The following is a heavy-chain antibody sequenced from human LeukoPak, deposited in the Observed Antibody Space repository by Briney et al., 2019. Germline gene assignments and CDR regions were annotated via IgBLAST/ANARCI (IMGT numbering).Heavy chain of an antibody. CDR2: ISGSGGST. CDR3: AKGTRMYSGSQEAD. J-gene: IGHJ4*02. V-gene: IGHV3-23*01. CDR1: GFTFSSYA. Sequence: PGGSLRLSCAASGFTFSSYAMSWVRQAPGKGLEWDSAISGSGGSTYYADSVKGRFTISRDNSKNTLYLQMNSLRAEDTAVYYCAKGTRMYSGSQEADWGQGTLVTVSS. D-gene: IGHD3-10*01.